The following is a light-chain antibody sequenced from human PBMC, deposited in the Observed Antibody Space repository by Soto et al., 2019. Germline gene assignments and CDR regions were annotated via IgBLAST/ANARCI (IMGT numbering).Light chain of an antibody. CDR2: DAS. CDR1: QSVSTW. Sequence: DIQMPQSPSPLSASLGDRFTITCRASQSVSTWLAWYQQRPGKAPKLLIHDASSLERGVPSRFSGSGSGTDFILSINSLQPEDFAVYYCQQSYTIPTTFGHGTRLEIK. V-gene: IGKV1-5*01. CDR3: QQSYTIPTT. J-gene: IGKJ5*01.